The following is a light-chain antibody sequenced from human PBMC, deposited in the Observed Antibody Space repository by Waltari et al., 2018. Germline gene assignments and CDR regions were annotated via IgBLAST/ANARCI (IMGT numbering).Light chain of an antibody. V-gene: IGKV3-20*01. Sequence: EIVLTQSPGTLSLSPGERATLSCRASQGVSSTNLAWYQQKPGRPPRLLIYGASSRATGIPDRFSGSGSGTDFTLTISRLEPEDIATYYCQQYENLPPYNFGQGTKLEIK. CDR2: GAS. CDR1: QGVSSTN. CDR3: QQYENLPPYN. J-gene: IGKJ2*01.